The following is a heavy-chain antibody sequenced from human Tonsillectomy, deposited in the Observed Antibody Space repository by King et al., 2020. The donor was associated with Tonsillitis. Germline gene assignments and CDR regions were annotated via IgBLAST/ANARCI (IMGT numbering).Heavy chain of an antibody. CDR2: IKSKTDGGTT. CDR1: GFTFSNAW. D-gene: IGHD3-3*01. V-gene: IGHV3-15*01. J-gene: IGHJ6*03. CDR3: TTGIYDFWSGGYMDV. Sequence: VQLVQSGGGLVKPGGSLRLSCAASGFTFSNAWMSWCRQAPGKGLEWVGRIKSKTDGGTTDYAAPVKGRFTISRDDSKNTLYLQMNSLKTEDTAVYYCTTGIYDFWSGGYMDVWGKGTTVTVSS.